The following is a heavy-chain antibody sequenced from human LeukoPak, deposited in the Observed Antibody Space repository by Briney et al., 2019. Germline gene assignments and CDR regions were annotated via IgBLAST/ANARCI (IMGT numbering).Heavy chain of an antibody. CDR2: IKEDGSEK. V-gene: IGHV3-7*05. CDR1: GFTFSSYW. J-gene: IGHJ4*02. Sequence: PGGSLRLSCIASGFTFSSYWMSWVRQAPGGGLEWVANIKEDGSEKYYVDSVKGRFTISRDNAKISLYLQMNSLRAEDTAVYYCARQFWWAAVAGTALDYWGQGTLVTVSS. CDR3: ARQFWWAAVAGTALDY. D-gene: IGHD6-19*01.